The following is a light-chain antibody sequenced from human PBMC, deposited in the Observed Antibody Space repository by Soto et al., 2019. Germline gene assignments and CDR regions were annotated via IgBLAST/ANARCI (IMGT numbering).Light chain of an antibody. CDR2: GAS. J-gene: IGKJ1*01. Sequence: EVGMTQSPATLSVSPGERATLSCRASQSVSSNLAWYQQKPGQTPRLLMYGASTRATGTPARFSGSGSGTEFTLTISSLQSEDFAVYYCQQYNNWPQTFGQGTKV. CDR3: QQYNNWPQT. CDR1: QSVSSN. V-gene: IGKV3-15*01.